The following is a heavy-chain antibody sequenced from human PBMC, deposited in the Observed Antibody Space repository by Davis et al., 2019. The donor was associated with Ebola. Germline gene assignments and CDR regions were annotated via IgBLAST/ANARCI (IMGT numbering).Heavy chain of an antibody. CDR2: INPSGGST. CDR3: ARAKGLATRNWYFDL. V-gene: IGHV1-46*01. D-gene: IGHD5-12*01. Sequence: ASVKVSCKASGYTFTSYYMHWVRQAPGQGLEWMGLINPSGGSTSYAQKFQGRVTMTRDTSTSTVYMALSSLRSEETAVYYCARAKGLATRNWYFDLWGRGTLVTVSS. CDR1: GYTFTSYY. J-gene: IGHJ2*01.